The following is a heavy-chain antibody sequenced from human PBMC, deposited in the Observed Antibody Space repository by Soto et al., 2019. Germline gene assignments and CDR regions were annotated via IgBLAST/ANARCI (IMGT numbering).Heavy chain of an antibody. D-gene: IGHD3-10*01. Sequence: GVLRLSCTXSXFTVSSSHMSWVRQAPGKGLDWVSVIYSGGNSYYAVSVQGRFTISRDNSKNTVYLQMNSLRGEDTAIYYCARLGPYGSETYSFRYNWFEPWGQGTLVTVSS. CDR3: ARLGPYGSETYSFRYNWFEP. J-gene: IGHJ5*02. CDR2: IYSGGNS. V-gene: IGHV3-53*01. CDR1: XFTVSSSH.